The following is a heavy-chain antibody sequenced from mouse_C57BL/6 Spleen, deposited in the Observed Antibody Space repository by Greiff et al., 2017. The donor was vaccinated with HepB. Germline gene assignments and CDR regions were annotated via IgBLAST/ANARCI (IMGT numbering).Heavy chain of an antibody. CDR1: GYSFTGYY. Sequence: EVQLVESGPELVKPGASVKISCKASGYSFTGYYMNWVKQSPEKSLEWIGEINPSTGGTTYNQKFKAKATLTVDKSSSTAYMQLKSLTSEDSAVYYCARASGYVSSYFDYWGQGTTLTVSS. V-gene: IGHV1-42*01. CDR2: INPSTGGT. CDR3: ARASGYVSSYFDY. D-gene: IGHD3-2*02. J-gene: IGHJ2*01.